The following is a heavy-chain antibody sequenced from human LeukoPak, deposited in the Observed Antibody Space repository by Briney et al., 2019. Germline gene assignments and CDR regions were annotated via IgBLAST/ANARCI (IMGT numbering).Heavy chain of an antibody. J-gene: IGHJ4*02. CDR1: GFTFSTYN. CDR2: ITSSSSYI. Sequence: GGSLRLSCAASGFTFSTYNMNWVRQAPGKGLEWVSSITSSSSYIYYADSVKGRFTISRDNAKNSLYLQMNSLRAEDTAVYYCARDPYYYDSSGYYGIDYWGQGTLVTVSS. V-gene: IGHV3-21*01. CDR3: ARDPYYYDSSGYYGIDY. D-gene: IGHD3-22*01.